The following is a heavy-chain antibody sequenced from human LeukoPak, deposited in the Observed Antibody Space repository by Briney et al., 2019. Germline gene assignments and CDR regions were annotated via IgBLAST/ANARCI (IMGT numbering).Heavy chain of an antibody. CDR1: GASLRGSY. CDR3: ARGGNGWYFDL. V-gene: IGHV4-34*01. J-gene: IGHJ2*01. Sequence: PSETLSLTCAVHGASLRGSYWSWVRQPPGKGLQWLGQIDHSGSTHSIPSLTSRVTISLDTSQSQVSLKVNSVTAADTAVYFCARGGNGWYFDLWGRGTLVTVSS. CDR2: IDHSGST. D-gene: IGHD1-14*01.